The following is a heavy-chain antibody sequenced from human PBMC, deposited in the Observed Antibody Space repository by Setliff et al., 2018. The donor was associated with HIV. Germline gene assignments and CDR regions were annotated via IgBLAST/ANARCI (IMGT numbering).Heavy chain of an antibody. CDR2: INHSGST. CDR3: AREKTSEGGGFDAFDI. V-gene: IGHV4-34*01. D-gene: IGHD3-16*01. J-gene: IGHJ3*02. Sequence: PSETLSLTCAVYGGSFSGNYWTWIRQSPGKGLEWIGEINHSGSTNYKLSLKSRFTISVDASKNQFSLKLGPVTAADTAVYYCAREKTSEGGGFDAFDIWGQGTMVTVSS. CDR1: GGSFSGNY.